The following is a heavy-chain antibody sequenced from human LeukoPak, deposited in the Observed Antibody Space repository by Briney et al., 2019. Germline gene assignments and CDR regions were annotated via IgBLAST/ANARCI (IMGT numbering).Heavy chain of an antibody. V-gene: IGHV4-34*01. CDR3: ASGGSVGATVFDY. CDR1: GGSFSGYY. Sequence: SETLSLTCAVYGGSFSGYYWSWIRQPPGKGLEWIGEINHSGSTNYNPSLKSRVTISVDTSKNQFSLKLSSVTAADTAVYYCASGGSVGATVFDYWGQGTLVTVSS. CDR2: INHSGST. D-gene: IGHD1-26*01. J-gene: IGHJ4*02.